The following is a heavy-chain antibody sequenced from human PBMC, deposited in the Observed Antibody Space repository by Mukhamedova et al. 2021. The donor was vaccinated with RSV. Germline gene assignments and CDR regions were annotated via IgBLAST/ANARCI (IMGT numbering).Heavy chain of an antibody. V-gene: IGHV3-7*03. J-gene: IGHJ4*02. CDR2: DGSQI. D-gene: IGHD3-10*01. CDR3: AREVPGGASVFDL. Sequence: DGSQIYYEDSVKGRFTISSDNAKNTLYLQLSSLRVEDTAVYYWAREVPGGASVFDLWGQGTRGTVSS.